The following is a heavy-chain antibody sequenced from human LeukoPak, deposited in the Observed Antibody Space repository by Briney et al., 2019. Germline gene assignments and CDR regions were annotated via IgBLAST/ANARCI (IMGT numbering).Heavy chain of an antibody. CDR1: GYTFTSYY. D-gene: IGHD4-11*01. V-gene: IGHV1-46*01. Sequence: GASVKVSCKASGYTFTSYYMHWVRQAPGQGLEWMGIINPSGGSTSYAQKFQGRVTMTRDTSTSTVYMELSSLRSEDTAVYYCARHPLQRDYYYGMDVWGQGTTVTVSS. J-gene: IGHJ6*02. CDR2: INPSGGST. CDR3: ARHPLQRDYYYGMDV.